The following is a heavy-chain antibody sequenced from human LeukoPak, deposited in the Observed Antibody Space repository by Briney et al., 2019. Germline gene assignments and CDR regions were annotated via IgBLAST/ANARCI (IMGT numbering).Heavy chain of an antibody. Sequence: SETLSLTCTVSGGSISSYYWSWIRQPAGKGLEWIGRIYTSGSTNYNPSLKSRVTMSVDTSKNQFSLKLSSVTAADTAVYYCARDMPHCSSTSCHEYFQHWGQGTLVTVSS. CDR1: GGSISSYY. J-gene: IGHJ1*01. V-gene: IGHV4-4*07. CDR3: ARDMPHCSSTSCHEYFQH. CDR2: IYTSGST. D-gene: IGHD2-2*01.